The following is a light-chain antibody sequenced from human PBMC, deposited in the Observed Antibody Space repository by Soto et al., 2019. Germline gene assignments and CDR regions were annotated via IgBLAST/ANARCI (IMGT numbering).Light chain of an antibody. CDR2: AAS. CDR3: QQSFSTPYI. J-gene: IGKJ2*01. V-gene: IGKV1-39*01. CDR1: QSVNDY. Sequence: DFQVTQSPSSLSASVGDRVTITCRASQSVNDYLNWYQQRPGKATRLLIYAASTLHSGVPSRFSGSGFGTDFSLTITSLQPEDFATYYCQQSFSTPYIFGQGIKLEIK.